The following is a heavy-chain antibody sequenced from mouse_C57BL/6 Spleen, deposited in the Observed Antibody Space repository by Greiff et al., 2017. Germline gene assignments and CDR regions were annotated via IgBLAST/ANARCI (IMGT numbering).Heavy chain of an antibody. J-gene: IGHJ4*01. D-gene: IGHD2-5*01. CDR1: GFNIKDYY. V-gene: IGHV14-2*01. CDR3: ASYSNYEGYYAMDY. Sequence: DVKLQESGAELVKPGASVKLSCTASGFNIKDYYMHWVKQRTEQGLEWIGKIDPEDGETKYAPQFQGKATITADTSSNTAYLQLSSLTSEDTAVYYCASYSNYEGYYAMDYWGQGTSVTVAS. CDR2: IDPEDGET.